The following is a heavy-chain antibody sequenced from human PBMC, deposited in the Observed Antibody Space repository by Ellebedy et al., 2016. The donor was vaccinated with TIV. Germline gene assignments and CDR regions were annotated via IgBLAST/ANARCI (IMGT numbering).Heavy chain of an antibody. CDR1: GGSISSGGYY. CDR2: IYYSGST. J-gene: IGHJ4*02. D-gene: IGHD3-10*01. CDR3: ARSMVRGVRGPSTHFDY. V-gene: IGHV4-31*03. Sequence: MPSETLSLTCTVSGGSISSGGYYWSWIRQHPGKGLEWIGYIYYSGSTYYNPSLKSRVTISVDTSKNQFSLKLSSVTAADTAVYYCARSMVRGVRGPSTHFDYWGQGTLVTVSS.